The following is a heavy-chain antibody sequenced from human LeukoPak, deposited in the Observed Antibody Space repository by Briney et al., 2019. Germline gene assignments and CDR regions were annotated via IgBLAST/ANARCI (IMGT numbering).Heavy chain of an antibody. CDR3: ARDGGVYSSGWFDY. J-gene: IGHJ4*02. CDR2: ISGSGGST. V-gene: IGHV3-23*01. D-gene: IGHD6-19*01. Sequence: GGSLRLSCAASGFTFSSYAMSWVRQAPGKGLEWVSAISGSGGSTYYADSVKGRFTISRDNSKNTLYLEMNSLRAEDTAVYYCARDGGVYSSGWFDYWGQGTLVTVSS. CDR1: GFTFSSYA.